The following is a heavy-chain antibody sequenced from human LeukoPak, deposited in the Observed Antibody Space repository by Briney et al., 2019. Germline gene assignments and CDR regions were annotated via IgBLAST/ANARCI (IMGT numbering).Heavy chain of an antibody. Sequence: ASVKVSCKASGYTFTGYYMNWVRQAPGQGLEWMGWINPNSGDKIYAQKFQGRVTMTRDTSISTAYMELSRLRSDDTAVYYCARAGTYYYDSSGYTCYFDYWGQGTLVTVSS. CDR3: ARAGTYYYDSSGYTCYFDY. J-gene: IGHJ4*02. V-gene: IGHV1-2*02. D-gene: IGHD3-22*01. CDR1: GYTFTGYY. CDR2: INPNSGDK.